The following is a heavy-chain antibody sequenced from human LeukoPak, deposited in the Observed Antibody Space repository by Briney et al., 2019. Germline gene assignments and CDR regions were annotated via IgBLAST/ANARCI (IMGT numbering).Heavy chain of an antibody. CDR2: ISYDGSNK. D-gene: IGHD3-22*01. CDR1: GFTFSSYA. Sequence: PGGSLRLSCAASGFTFSSYAMHWVRQAPGKGLEWVAVISYDGSNKYYADSVKGRFTISRDNSKNTLYLQMNSLRAEDTAVYYCATDGVGSRGYGDLDYWGQGTLVTVSS. J-gene: IGHJ4*02. V-gene: IGHV3-30*04. CDR3: ATDGVGSRGYGDLDY.